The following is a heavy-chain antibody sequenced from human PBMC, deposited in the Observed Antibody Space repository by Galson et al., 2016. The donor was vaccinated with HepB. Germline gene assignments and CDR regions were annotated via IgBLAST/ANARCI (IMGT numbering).Heavy chain of an antibody. V-gene: IGHV4-34*01. D-gene: IGHD1-26*01. CDR2: FDDFGNT. CDR3: ARGGRWDDYFTH. CDR1: GVSFSAYS. Sequence: SETLSLTCTVDGVSFSAYSWSWIRQPPGKGLEWIGDFDDFGNTNYNPSLLGHVTITVDTSKNHFSLRVATMTAADTAGYFCARGGRWDDYFTHWGQGTLATVSS. J-gene: IGHJ4*02.